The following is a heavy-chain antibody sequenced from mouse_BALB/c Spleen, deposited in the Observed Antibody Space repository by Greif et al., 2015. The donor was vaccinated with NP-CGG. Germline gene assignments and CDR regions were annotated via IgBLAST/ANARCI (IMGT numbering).Heavy chain of an antibody. J-gene: IGHJ3*01. CDR2: ISSGGSYT. CDR3: ARGGGNYGSFAY. V-gene: IGHV5-9-4*01. D-gene: IGHD2-1*01. CDR1: GFTFSSYA. Sequence: EVKLVESGGGLVKPGGSLKLSCAASGFTFSSYAMSWVRQSPEKRLEWVAEISSGGSYTYYPDTVTGRFTISRDNAKNTLYLEMSSLRSEDTAMYYCARGGGNYGSFAYWGQGTLVTVSA.